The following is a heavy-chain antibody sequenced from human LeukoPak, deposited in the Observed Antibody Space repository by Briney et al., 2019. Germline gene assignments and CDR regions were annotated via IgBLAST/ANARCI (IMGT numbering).Heavy chain of an antibody. J-gene: IGHJ4*02. Sequence: GGSLRLSCAASGFTFNSYGMHWVSQAPGKGLEWVALIRYDGSNKYYADSVKGRFTISRDNSKNTLYLQMNSLRAEDTAVYYCAKDKDYGDYYYFDYWGQGTLVTVSS. D-gene: IGHD4-17*01. CDR2: IRYDGSNK. V-gene: IGHV3-30*02. CDR3: AKDKDYGDYYYFDY. CDR1: GFTFNSYG.